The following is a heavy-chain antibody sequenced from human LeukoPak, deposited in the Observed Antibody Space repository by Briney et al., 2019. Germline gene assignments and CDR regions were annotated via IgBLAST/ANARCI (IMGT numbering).Heavy chain of an antibody. J-gene: IGHJ4*02. CDR2: TYYKSRWSN. CDR3: ARGDQAFDY. D-gene: IGHD2-2*01. V-gene: IGHV6-1*01. CDR1: GDSVSSNSAV. Sequence: SQTLSLTCAISGDSVSSNSAVWNWIRQSPSRGLEWLGRTYYKSRWSNNYAVSVKSRITINPDTSENQFSLQLNSVTPEDTAVYYCARGDQAFDYWGQGTLVAVSS.